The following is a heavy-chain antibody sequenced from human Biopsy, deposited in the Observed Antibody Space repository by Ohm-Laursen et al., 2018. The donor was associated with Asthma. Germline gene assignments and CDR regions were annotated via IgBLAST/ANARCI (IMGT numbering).Heavy chain of an antibody. CDR1: GGSMSSSSYY. J-gene: IGHJ5*02. CDR2: IYYSGST. D-gene: IGHD3-3*01. Sequence: SDTLSLTCTVSGGSMSSSSYYWGWIRQPPGKGLEWIGSIYYSGSTYYNPSLKSRVTISVDMSKNKFSLKLSSVTAADTAVYYCARFTASITIFGVVNNWFDPWGQGTLVTVSS. CDR3: ARFTASITIFGVVNNWFDP. V-gene: IGHV4-39*01.